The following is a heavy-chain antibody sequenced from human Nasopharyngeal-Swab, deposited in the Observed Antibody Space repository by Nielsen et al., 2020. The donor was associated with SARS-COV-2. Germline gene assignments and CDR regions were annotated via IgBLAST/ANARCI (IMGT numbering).Heavy chain of an antibody. Sequence: WIRQPPGKGLEWVAVIWYDGSNKYYADSVKGRFNISRDNAKTTLYLQMNSLRAEDTAVYYCARGSLTTDYGDYSYFQHWGQGTLVTVSS. CDR3: ARGSLTTDYGDYSYFQH. V-gene: IGHV3-33*01. CDR2: IWYDGSNK. D-gene: IGHD4-17*01. J-gene: IGHJ1*01.